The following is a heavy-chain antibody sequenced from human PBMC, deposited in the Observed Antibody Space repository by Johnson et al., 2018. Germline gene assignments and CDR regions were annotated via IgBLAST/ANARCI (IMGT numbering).Heavy chain of an antibody. CDR1: GFTFDDYD. V-gene: IGHV3-9*01. CDR3: ASLRVREYMDV. D-gene: IGHD5-24*01. Sequence: VQLVESGGGLVQPGRSLRLSCAASGFTFDDYDLHWVRQAPGKGLEWVSGISRHSDRIGYADSVKGRFTISRDHAKSSLLYLQMNSLRAEDTALYYCASLRVREYMDVWGKGTTVTVSS. J-gene: IGHJ6*03. CDR2: ISRHSDRI.